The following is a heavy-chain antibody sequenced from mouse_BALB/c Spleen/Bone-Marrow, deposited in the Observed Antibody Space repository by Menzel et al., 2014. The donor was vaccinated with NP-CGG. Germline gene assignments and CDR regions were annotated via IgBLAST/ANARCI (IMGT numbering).Heavy chain of an antibody. V-gene: IGHV1-9*01. CDR2: ILPGSDST. CDR3: ARFRSYTMDF. Sequence: QFQLQQSRPEPMNPAASRKISSSATGYTFSSLWIEWMKQRPGHGLEWIGEILPGSDSTNYHEKFKGKATFTADPSSETVYMQLSSLTSEDSAVYYCARFRSYTMDFWNQAASADVSS. J-gene: IGHJ4*01. CDR1: GYTFSSLW.